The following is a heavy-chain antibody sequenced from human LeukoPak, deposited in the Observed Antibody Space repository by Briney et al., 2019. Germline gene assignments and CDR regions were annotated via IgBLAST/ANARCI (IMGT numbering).Heavy chain of an antibody. CDR2: IYYSGST. Sequence: PSETLSLTCTVSGGSISSYYWSWIRQPPGKGLEWIGYIYYSGSTNYNPSLKSRVTISVDTSKNQFSLKLSSVTAADTAVYYCAREGEDCGGDCVYYETDAFDIWGQGTMVTVSS. CDR1: GGSISSYY. CDR3: AREGEDCGGDCVYYETDAFDI. V-gene: IGHV4-59*12. J-gene: IGHJ3*02. D-gene: IGHD2-21*02.